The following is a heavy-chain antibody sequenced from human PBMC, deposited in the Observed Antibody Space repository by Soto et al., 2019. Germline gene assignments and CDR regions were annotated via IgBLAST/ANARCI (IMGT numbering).Heavy chain of an antibody. J-gene: IGHJ6*02. CDR2: ISDSGNT. V-gene: IGHV4-59*01. CDR3: ARDSTAWFPYYGIDV. CDR1: GGSIDYYY. Sequence: QVQLQESGPGLVKPSETLSLTCTVSGGSIDYYYWSWIRQPPGKGLEWLGYISDSGNTRYTPSLRSPVTISVDPSKNQFSMKLNSVTAADTAVYYCARDSTAWFPYYGIDVWGQGTTVTVSS. D-gene: IGHD3-10*01.